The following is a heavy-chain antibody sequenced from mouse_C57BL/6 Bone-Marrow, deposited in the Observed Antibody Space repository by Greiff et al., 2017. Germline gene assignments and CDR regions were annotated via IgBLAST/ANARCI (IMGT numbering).Heavy chain of an antibody. Sequence: EVKLVESGGGLVQPGESLKLSCESNEYEFPSHDMSWVRKTPEKRLELVAAINSDGGSTYYPDTMERRFIISRDNTKKTLYLQMSSLRSEDTALYYCARMIYYDYDDYAMDYWGQGTSVTVSS. CDR3: ARMIYYDYDDYAMDY. CDR1: EYEFPSHD. V-gene: IGHV5-2*01. D-gene: IGHD2-4*01. CDR2: INSDGGST. J-gene: IGHJ4*01.